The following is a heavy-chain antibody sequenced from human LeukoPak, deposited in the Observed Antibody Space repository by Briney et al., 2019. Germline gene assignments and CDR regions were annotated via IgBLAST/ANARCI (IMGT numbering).Heavy chain of an antibody. J-gene: IGHJ4*02. Sequence: SETLPLTCTVSGGSISSGDYYWSWIRQPPGKGLEWIGYIYYSGSTYYNPSLKSRVTISVDTSKNQFSLKLSSVTAADTAVYYCARGLDYYDSSGFNYWGQGTLVTVSS. CDR1: GGSISSGDYY. CDR2: IYYSGST. V-gene: IGHV4-30-4*01. CDR3: ARGLDYYDSSGFNY. D-gene: IGHD3-22*01.